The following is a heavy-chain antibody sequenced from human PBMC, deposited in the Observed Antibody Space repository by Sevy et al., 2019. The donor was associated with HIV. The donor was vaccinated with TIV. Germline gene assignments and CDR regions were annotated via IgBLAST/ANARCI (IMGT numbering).Heavy chain of an antibody. CDR3: AGPILTYNNGWSYYDH. CDR2: INYSGIT. Sequence: SETLSLTCTGSGASISSSGYYWGWIRQPPGKGLEWIASINYSGITFYNPSLKSRITISADTSKNQFSLDLTSVTAADTAIYYCAGPILTYNNGWSYYDHWGQGTVVTVSS. D-gene: IGHD6-19*01. CDR1: GASISSSGYY. J-gene: IGHJ4*02. V-gene: IGHV4-39*01.